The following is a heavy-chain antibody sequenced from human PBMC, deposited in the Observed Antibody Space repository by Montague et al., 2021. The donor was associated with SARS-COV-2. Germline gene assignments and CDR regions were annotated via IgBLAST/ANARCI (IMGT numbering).Heavy chain of an antibody. V-gene: IGHV4-34*01. Sequence: SETLSLTCDVYGGSFSSYWSWFSHPPGGGLEWVGQISNGGGTNYNPPSLSRVTISVDTTKNKLSLLLRAVTAADTAVYYFASHCGGGRCYFGMDVWGQGTTVTVSS. J-gene: IGHJ6*02. D-gene: IGHD2-15*01. CDR2: ISNGGGT. CDR1: GGSFSSY. CDR3: ASHCGGGRCYFGMDV.